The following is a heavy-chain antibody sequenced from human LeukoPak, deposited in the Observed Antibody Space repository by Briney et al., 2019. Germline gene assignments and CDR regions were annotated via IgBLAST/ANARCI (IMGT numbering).Heavy chain of an antibody. Sequence: SETLSLTCTVSGGSISTDNCYWGWIRQPPGKGLEWIGSIYYNGNTYYNPSLKSRVTISVDTSKNQFSLKLSSVTAADTAVYYCARGLEEMATINAFDIWGQGTMVTVSS. V-gene: IGHV4-39*07. CDR3: ARGLEEMATINAFDI. J-gene: IGHJ3*02. D-gene: IGHD5-24*01. CDR2: IYYNGNT. CDR1: GGSISTDNCY.